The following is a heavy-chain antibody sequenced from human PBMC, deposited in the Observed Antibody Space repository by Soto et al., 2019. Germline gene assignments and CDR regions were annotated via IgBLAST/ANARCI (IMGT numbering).Heavy chain of an antibody. Sequence: PGGSLRLSCAASGFRFSESWMHWVRQAPGKGPEWVAHISPDGSAKSYVDSVKGRFTISRDNAKNSLYLQMNSLRAEDTAMFYCARNWGFTFDIWGQGTVVTVSS. J-gene: IGHJ3*02. CDR3: ARNWGFTFDI. CDR2: ISPDGSAK. D-gene: IGHD7-27*01. CDR1: GFRFSESW. V-gene: IGHV3-7*05.